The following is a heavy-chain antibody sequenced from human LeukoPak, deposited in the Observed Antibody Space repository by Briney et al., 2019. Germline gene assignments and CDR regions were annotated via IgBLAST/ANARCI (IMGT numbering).Heavy chain of an antibody. J-gene: IGHJ6*03. V-gene: IGHV1-2*02. D-gene: IGHD3-10*01. Sequence: GASVKVSCKASGYTFTGYYMHWVRQAPGQGLEWMGWINPNSGGTNYAQKFQGRVTMTRDTSISTAYMELSRLRSDDTAVYYCARAAHPKHWFGESLRRHYYYYYYMDVWGKGTTVTVSS. CDR1: GYTFTGYY. CDR3: ARAAHPKHWFGESLRRHYYYYYYMDV. CDR2: INPNSGGT.